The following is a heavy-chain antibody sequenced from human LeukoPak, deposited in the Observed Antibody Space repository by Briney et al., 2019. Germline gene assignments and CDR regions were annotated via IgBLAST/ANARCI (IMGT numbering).Heavy chain of an antibody. V-gene: IGHV4-31*03. D-gene: IGHD3-22*01. CDR2: IYYSGST. CDR3: ARGSITMITPPEY. J-gene: IGHJ4*02. CDR1: GGSISSGGYY. Sequence: PSQTLSLTCTVSGGSISSGGYYWSWIRQHPGKGLEWIGYIYYSGSTYYNPSLKSRVTISVDTSKNQFSLKLSSVTAADTAVYYCARGSITMITPPEYWGQGTLVTVSS.